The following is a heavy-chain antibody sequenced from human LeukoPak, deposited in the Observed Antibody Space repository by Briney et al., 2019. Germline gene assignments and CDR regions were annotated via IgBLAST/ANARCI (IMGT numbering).Heavy chain of an antibody. CDR3: AINSPYYYDSSGYYFAY. CDR2: MNPNSGNT. D-gene: IGHD3-22*01. Sequence: ASVKVSCKASGCTFTSYGISWVRQATGQGLEWMGWMNPNSGNTGYAQKFQGRVTITRNTSISTAYMELSSLRSEDTAVYYCAINSPYYYDSSGYYFAYWGQGTLVTVSS. CDR1: GCTFTSYG. J-gene: IGHJ4*02. V-gene: IGHV1-8*03.